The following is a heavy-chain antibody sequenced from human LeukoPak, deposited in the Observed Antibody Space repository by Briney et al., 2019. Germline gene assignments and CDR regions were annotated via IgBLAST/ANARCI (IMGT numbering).Heavy chain of an antibody. CDR1: GGSISSGGYY. CDR3: ARAIRIAAAGTFDY. J-gene: IGHJ4*02. V-gene: IGHV4-31*03. Sequence: PSETLSLTCTVSGGSISSGGYYWSWIRQHPGKGLEWIGYIYYSGSTYYNPSLKSRLTISVDTSKNQFSLKLSSVTAADTAVYYCARAIRIAAAGTFDYWGQGTLVTVSS. CDR2: IYYSGST. D-gene: IGHD6-13*01.